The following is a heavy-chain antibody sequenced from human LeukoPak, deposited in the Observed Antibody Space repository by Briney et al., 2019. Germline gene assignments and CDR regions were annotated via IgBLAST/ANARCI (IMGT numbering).Heavy chain of an antibody. D-gene: IGHD3-3*01. CDR3: TTGVTIFGVVSRDY. CDR1: GFTFSNAW. Sequence: GGSLRLSCAASGFTFSNAWMSWVRQAPGKGLEWVGRIKSKTDGGTTDYAAPVKGRFTISRGDSKNTLYLQMNSLKTEDTAVYYCTTGVTIFGVVSRDYWGQGTLVTVSS. J-gene: IGHJ4*02. CDR2: IKSKTDGGTT. V-gene: IGHV3-15*01.